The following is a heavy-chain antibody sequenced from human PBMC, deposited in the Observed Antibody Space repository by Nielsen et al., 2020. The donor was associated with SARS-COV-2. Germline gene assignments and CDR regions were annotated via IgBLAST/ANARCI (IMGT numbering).Heavy chain of an antibody. CDR2: IYYSGST. V-gene: IGHV4-59*01. J-gene: IGHJ5*02. Sequence: SETLSPTCTVSGGSISSYYWSWIRQPPGKGLEWIGYIYYSGSTNYNPSLKSRVTISVDTSKNQFSLKLSSVTAADTAVYYCARGHVLRFLEWLGAAWFDPWGQGTLVTVSS. CDR3: ARGHVLRFLEWLGAAWFDP. D-gene: IGHD3-3*01. CDR1: GGSISSYY.